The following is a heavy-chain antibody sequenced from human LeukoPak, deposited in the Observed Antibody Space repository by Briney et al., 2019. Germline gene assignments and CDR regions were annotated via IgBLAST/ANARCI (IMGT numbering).Heavy chain of an antibody. Sequence: PSETLSLTCAVYGGSFSGYYWSWIRQPPGKGLEWVSAISGSGGSTYYADSVKGRFTISRDNSKNTLYLQMNSLRAEDTAVYYCAKDLPISPYGMDVWGQGTTVTVSS. V-gene: IGHV3-23*01. D-gene: IGHD3-9*01. J-gene: IGHJ6*02. CDR1: GGSFSGYY. CDR2: ISGSGGST. CDR3: AKDLPISPYGMDV.